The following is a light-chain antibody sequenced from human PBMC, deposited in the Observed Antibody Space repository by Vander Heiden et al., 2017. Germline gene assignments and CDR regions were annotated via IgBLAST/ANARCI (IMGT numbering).Light chain of an antibody. CDR1: QSISSW. Sequence: DIQMTQSPSTLSASVGDRVTITCRASQSISSWLAWYQQKPGKAPKLLIYKASSLESGVPSRFSGSGSGTEFTLTISSLQPDDFATYYCQQYNSYSSFGQGTKLXIK. J-gene: IGKJ2*01. V-gene: IGKV1-5*03. CDR3: QQYNSYSS. CDR2: KAS.